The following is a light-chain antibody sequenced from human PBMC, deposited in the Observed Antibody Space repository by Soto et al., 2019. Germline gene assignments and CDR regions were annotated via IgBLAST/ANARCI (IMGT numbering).Light chain of an antibody. CDR1: SSNIGAGFD. V-gene: IGLV1-40*01. J-gene: IGLJ1*01. CDR3: QSYDSSLSGSCV. Sequence: VLTQPPSVSGAPGQRVTISCTGSSSNIGAGFDVHWYQQLPGTAPKLLIYGNSNRPSGVPDRFSGSKSGTSASLAITGLQAEDEADYYCQSYDSSLSGSCVFGTGTKVTVL. CDR2: GNS.